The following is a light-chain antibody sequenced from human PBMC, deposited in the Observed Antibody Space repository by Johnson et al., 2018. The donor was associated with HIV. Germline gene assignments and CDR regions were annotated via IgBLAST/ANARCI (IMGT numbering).Light chain of an antibody. J-gene: IGLJ1*01. Sequence: QSVLTQPPSVSAAPGQKVTISCSGSSSNIGNNYVSWYQQVPGTAPKLLIYDNNRRPSGIPDRFSGSKSGTSATLGITGLQTGDEADYYCGTWDSSLSVLYVFGNGTKVPVL. CDR3: GTWDSSLSVLYV. CDR1: SSNIGNNY. V-gene: IGLV1-51*01. CDR2: DNN.